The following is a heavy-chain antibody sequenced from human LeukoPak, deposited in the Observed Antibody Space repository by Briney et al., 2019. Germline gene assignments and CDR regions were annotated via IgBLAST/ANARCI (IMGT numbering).Heavy chain of an antibody. Sequence: SVKVSCKASGGTFRRYAIRWVRQAPGQGREWMGGIHPIFGTANYAQKFQGRVTITADESTSTDYMELSSLRSEDTAVCDCARGGSDEIGLFDYWGQGTLVTVSS. J-gene: IGHJ4*02. CDR2: IHPIFGTA. V-gene: IGHV1-69*13. CDR1: GGTFRRYA. CDR3: ARGGSDEIGLFDY. D-gene: IGHD6-19*01.